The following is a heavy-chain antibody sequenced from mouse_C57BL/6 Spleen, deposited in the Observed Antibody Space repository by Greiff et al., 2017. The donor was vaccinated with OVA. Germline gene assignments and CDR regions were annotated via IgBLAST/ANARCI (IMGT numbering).Heavy chain of an antibody. J-gene: IGHJ4*01. Sequence: LQQPGAELVKPGASVKLSCKASGYTFTSYWMQWVKQRPGQGLEWIGEIDPSDSYTNYNQKFKGKATLTVDTSSSTAYMQLSSLTSEDSAVYYCARAPYDYDGDYYAMDYWGQGTSVTVSS. D-gene: IGHD2-4*01. V-gene: IGHV1-50*01. CDR3: ARAPYDYDGDYYAMDY. CDR1: GYTFTSYW. CDR2: IDPSDSYT.